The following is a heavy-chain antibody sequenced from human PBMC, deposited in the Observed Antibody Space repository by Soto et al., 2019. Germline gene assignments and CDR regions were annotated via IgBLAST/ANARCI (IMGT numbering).Heavy chain of an antibody. CDR3: ARGSGRITIFGVVKHHYGMDV. CDR2: MNPNSGNT. CDR1: GYTFTSYD. Sequence: ASVKVSCKASGYTFTSYDINWVRQATGQGLEWMGWMNPNSGNTGYAQKFQVRVTMTRNTSISTAYMDLSSLRSEDTAVYYCARGSGRITIFGVVKHHYGMDVWGQGTTVTVSS. V-gene: IGHV1-8*01. J-gene: IGHJ6*02. D-gene: IGHD3-3*01.